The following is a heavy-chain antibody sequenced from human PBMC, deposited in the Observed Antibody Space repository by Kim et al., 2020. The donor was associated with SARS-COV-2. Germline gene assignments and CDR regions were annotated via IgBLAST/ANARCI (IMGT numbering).Heavy chain of an antibody. CDR1: GFTFSSSD. CDR2: ISSTSSTI. J-gene: IGHJ4*02. CDR3: ARGRIADTGYDC. Sequence: GGSLRLSCAASGFTFSSSDMNWVRQAPGKGLEWVSHISSTSSTIFYAASVKGRFTISRDNARNSLYLQMNSLRDEDTAVYYCARGRIADTGYDCWGQGTLVTVSS. D-gene: IGHD6-13*01. V-gene: IGHV3-48*02.